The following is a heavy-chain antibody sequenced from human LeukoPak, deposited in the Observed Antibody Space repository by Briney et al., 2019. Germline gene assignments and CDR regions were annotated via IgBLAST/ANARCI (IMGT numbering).Heavy chain of an antibody. CDR1: GFTFSSYA. CDR2: ISGSGGST. CDR3: AKVGSGSYPADY. D-gene: IGHD3-10*01. Sequence: GGPLRLSCAASGFTFSSYAMSWVRQAPGKGLEWVSAISGSGGSTYYADSVKGRFTISRDNTKNTLYLQMNSLRAEDTAVYYCAKVGSGSYPADYWGQGTLVTVSS. J-gene: IGHJ4*02. V-gene: IGHV3-23*01.